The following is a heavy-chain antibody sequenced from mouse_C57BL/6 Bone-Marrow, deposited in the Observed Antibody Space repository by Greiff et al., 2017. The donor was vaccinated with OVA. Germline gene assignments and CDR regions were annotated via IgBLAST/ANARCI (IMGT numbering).Heavy chain of an antibody. CDR3: AHYGSRLYLHY. CDR2: IAPSDSYI. CDR1: GYTFTNYW. Sequence: VQLQQPGAELVRPGPSVKLSCKASGYTFTNYWMNWVKQRPGQGLEWIGVIAPSDSYINYNQKFKGRATVTVDTSSSTAYMHLSSLTSEDSAVYYCAHYGSRLYLHYWGQGTSLTVSS. J-gene: IGHJ2*02. D-gene: IGHD1-1*01. V-gene: IGHV1-59*01.